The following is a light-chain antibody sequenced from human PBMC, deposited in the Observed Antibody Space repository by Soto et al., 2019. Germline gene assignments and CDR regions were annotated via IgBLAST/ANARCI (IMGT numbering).Light chain of an antibody. CDR2: GAS. CDR3: QQHNDWPPST. Sequence: ETLLTQSPATLSVSPGERATLSCRASQSVRDNLAWYQQKPGQAPRLLIYGASTRAPGIPDRFSGXGFGTXFSLTISSLQSEDFAVYYCQQHNDWPPSTFGQGTKLEIK. V-gene: IGKV3-15*01. CDR1: QSVRDN. J-gene: IGKJ2*01.